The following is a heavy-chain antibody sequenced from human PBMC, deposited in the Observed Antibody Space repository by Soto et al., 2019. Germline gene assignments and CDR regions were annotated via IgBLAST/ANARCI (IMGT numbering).Heavy chain of an antibody. CDR1: GVSLSSGGHY. D-gene: IGHD3-9*01. CDR3: ARVDHRGYFAILTDY. J-gene: IGHJ4*02. V-gene: IGHV4-31*03. Sequence: PSETLSLTCTVSGVSLSSGGHYWSWIRQHPGKGLEWIGHIYDSVNTYYSPSLRSRVTISADMSKNQFSLNLRSVTAADTAVYYCARVDHRGYFAILTDYWGQGTLVTVSS. CDR2: IYDSVNT.